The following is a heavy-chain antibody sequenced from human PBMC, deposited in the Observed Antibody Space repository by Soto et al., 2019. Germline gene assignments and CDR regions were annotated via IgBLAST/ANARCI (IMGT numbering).Heavy chain of an antibody. V-gene: IGHV1-69*12. Sequence: QVQLVQSGAEVKKPGSSVKVSCKASGGTFSSYAISWVRQAPGQGLEWMGGIIPIFGTANYAQKFQGRVTSNAGESPSTANTELSSQKSEDTAVYYRASGVRAVMVTTWFDLWGQGILVTVSS. CDR3: ASGVRAVMVTTWFDL. CDR2: IIPIFGTA. D-gene: IGHD5-18*01. J-gene: IGHJ5*02. CDR1: GGTFSSYA.